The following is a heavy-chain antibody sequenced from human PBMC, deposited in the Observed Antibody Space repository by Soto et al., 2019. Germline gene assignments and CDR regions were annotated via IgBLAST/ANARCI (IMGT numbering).Heavy chain of an antibody. J-gene: IGHJ5*02. D-gene: IGHD6-13*01. CDR1: GFTLSSYG. V-gene: IGHV3-21*01. Sequence: GGSLRLSGAACGFTLSSYGINWVRQAPWKGLEWVASVSSSSTYLYYADSVTGRFTISRDNAKNSVYLQMNNLRDEDTAVYYCARITIAGGNDRFYAWGQGKLVTVSS. CDR3: ARITIAGGNDRFYA. CDR2: VSSSSTYL.